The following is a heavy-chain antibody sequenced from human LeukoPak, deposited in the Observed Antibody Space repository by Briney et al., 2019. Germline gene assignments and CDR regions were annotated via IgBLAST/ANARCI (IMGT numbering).Heavy chain of an antibody. J-gene: IGHJ4*02. CDR2: ISYDGSNK. Sequence: GRSLRLSCAASGFTFSSYGMHWVRQAPGKGLEWVAVISYDGSNKYYADSVKGRFTISRDNSKNTLYLQMNSLRAEDTAVYYCTRDTGCPGGTCYSFYDYWGQGTLVTVSS. CDR1: GFTFSSYG. CDR3: TRDTGCPGGTCYSFYDY. D-gene: IGHD2-15*01. V-gene: IGHV3-30*03.